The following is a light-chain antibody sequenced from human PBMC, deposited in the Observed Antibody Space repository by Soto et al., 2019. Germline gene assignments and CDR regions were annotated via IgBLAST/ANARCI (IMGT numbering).Light chain of an antibody. CDR3: QQYGRSPLT. Sequence: EIVLTQSPGTLSLSPGERATLSCRASQSVTSSSLAWYQQKPGQAPRLLIYDASSRATGIPDRFSGSGSGTDFALTISRLEPEDFAVYYCQQYGRSPLTFGPGTKVDIK. CDR1: QSVTSSS. CDR2: DAS. V-gene: IGKV3-20*01. J-gene: IGKJ3*01.